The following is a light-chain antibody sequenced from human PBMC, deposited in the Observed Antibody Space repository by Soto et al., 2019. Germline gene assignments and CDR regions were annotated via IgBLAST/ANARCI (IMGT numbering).Light chain of an antibody. V-gene: IGKV1-5*01. Sequence: DIQMTQSPSTLSESVGDRVTITCRASQSISSWLAWYQQKPGKAPKLLIYDASSLESGVPSRFSGSGSGTEFTLTISSLQPDDFATYYCQQYNSRGLTFGGGTKVEIK. CDR1: QSISSW. CDR2: DAS. J-gene: IGKJ4*01. CDR3: QQYNSRGLT.